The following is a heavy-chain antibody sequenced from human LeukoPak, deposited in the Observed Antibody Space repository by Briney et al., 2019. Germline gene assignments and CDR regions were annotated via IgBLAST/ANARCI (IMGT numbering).Heavy chain of an antibody. Sequence: GGSLRLSCAASGFTVSSNYMSWVRQAPGKGLEWVSVIYSGGSTYYADSVKGRFTISRDNAKNSLYLQMNSLRAEDTAVYYYAXSIAAAGTFLDYWGQGTLVTVSS. CDR1: GFTVSSNY. CDR3: AXSIAAAGTFLDY. J-gene: IGHJ4*02. D-gene: IGHD6-13*01. CDR2: IYSGGST. V-gene: IGHV3-53*01.